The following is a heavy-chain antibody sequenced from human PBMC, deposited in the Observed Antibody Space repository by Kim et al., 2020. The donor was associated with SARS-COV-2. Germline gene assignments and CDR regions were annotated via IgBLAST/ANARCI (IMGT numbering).Heavy chain of an antibody. V-gene: IGHV3-21*01. Sequence: GGSLRLSCSASGFTFSSYSMNWVRQAPGKGLEWVASIASNGGYMYYADSVKGRFTISRDNSKNSLFLQMSSLRADDTAVYYCVTLGSYWGQGTQVTVSS. CDR1: GFTFSSYS. CDR2: IASNGGYM. CDR3: VTLGSY. J-gene: IGHJ4*02. D-gene: IGHD7-27*01.